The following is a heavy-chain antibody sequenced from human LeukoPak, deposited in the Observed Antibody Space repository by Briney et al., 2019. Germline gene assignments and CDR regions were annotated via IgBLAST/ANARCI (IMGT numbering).Heavy chain of an antibody. Sequence: GGSLRLSCTASGFMIRGYEMNCVRQAPGKGLEWVSYISISGDIIYYIDSVKGRFTISRDNAKNSLYLQMNNLRAEDTAVYYCGRLPTLNNQVLYTSWDAFDIWGRGTMVSVSS. V-gene: IGHV3-48*01. J-gene: IGHJ3*02. D-gene: IGHD2-2*02. CDR1: GFMIRGYE. CDR2: ISISGDII. CDR3: GRLPTLNNQVLYTSWDAFDI.